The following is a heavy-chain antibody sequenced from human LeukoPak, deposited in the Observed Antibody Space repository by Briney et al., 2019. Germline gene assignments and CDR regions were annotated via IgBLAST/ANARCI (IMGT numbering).Heavy chain of an antibody. V-gene: IGHV3-30*01. J-gene: IGHJ4*02. D-gene: IGHD6-6*01. Sequence: GGSLRLSCAASGFTFSSYAMHWVRQAPGKGLEWVAVISDDGSNKYYADSVKGRFTISRDNSKNTLYLQMNSLRAEDTAVYYCARVSGRQLVPFDYWGQGTLVTVSS. CDR2: ISDDGSNK. CDR3: ARVSGRQLVPFDY. CDR1: GFTFSSYA.